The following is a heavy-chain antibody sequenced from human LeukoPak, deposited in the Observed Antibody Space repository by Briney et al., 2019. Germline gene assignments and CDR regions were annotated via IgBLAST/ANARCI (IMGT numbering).Heavy chain of an antibody. J-gene: IGHJ5*02. CDR3: ASALWFGELELDP. CDR2: IYYSGST. D-gene: IGHD3-10*01. Sequence: PSETLSLTCTVSGGSISSSSYFWGWIRQPPGKGLEWIGSIYYSGSTYYNPSLKSRVTISVDMSKNQFSMKLSSVTAADTAVYYCASALWFGELELDPWGQGTLVTVSS. V-gene: IGHV4-39*01. CDR1: GGSISSSSYF.